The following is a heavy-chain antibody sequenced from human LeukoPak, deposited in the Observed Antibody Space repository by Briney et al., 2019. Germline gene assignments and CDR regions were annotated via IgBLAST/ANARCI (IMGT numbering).Heavy chain of an antibody. D-gene: IGHD3-3*01. CDR2: INPNSGGT. J-gene: IGHJ4*02. CDR1: GNTFTGYY. CDR3: ARDHNPILEWLFVEPPDY. Sequence: GASVKVSCKASGNTFTGYYMHWVRQAPGQGLEWMGWINPNSGGTNYAQKFQGRVTMTRDTSISTAYMELSRLRSDDTAVYYCARDHNPILEWLFVEPPDYWGQGTLVTVSS. V-gene: IGHV1-2*02.